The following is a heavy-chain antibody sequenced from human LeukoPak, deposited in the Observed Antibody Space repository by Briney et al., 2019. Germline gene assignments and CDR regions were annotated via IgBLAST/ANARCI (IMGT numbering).Heavy chain of an antibody. CDR3: AKDGLSGSAQRYYFDY. V-gene: IGHV3-30*18. Sequence: GGSLRLSCAASGFTFSRYGMHWVRQAPGKGLEWVATISYDGSDKWYGDSVKGRFTISRDNSQNSLYRQMNSLRAEDTAVYYCAKDGLSGSAQRYYFDYWGQGTLVTVSS. J-gene: IGHJ4*02. CDR1: GFTFSRYG. CDR2: ISYDGSDK. D-gene: IGHD3-22*01.